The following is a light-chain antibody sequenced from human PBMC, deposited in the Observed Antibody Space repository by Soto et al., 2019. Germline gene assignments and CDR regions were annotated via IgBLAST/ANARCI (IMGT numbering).Light chain of an antibody. CDR1: QGIDNW. CDR3: QQAHTFPPS. V-gene: IGKV1-12*01. J-gene: IGKJ4*01. Sequence: DIQMTQSPSSVSASIGDRVTITCRASQGIDNWLAWYQQKPGKAPKLLIFAATTVQSGVPSRFSGSGSGTYFSLTISSLQPDDFATYFCQQAHTFPPSFGTGTKVEI. CDR2: AAT.